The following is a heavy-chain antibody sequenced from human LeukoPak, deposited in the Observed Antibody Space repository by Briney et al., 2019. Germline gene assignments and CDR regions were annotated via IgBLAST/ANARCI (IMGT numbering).Heavy chain of an antibody. Sequence: PGGSLRLSCAASGLPVRFAGYAMSWVRQAPGKGLEWVATISGSGDTTYQADSLKGRFTISRDNSKNTLYLQMNSVRAEDTAVYYCAAGGQWLVGGIEYWGQGTLGSASS. D-gene: IGHD6-19*01. J-gene: IGHJ4*02. CDR1: GLPVRFAGYA. CDR3: AAGGQWLVGGIEY. CDR2: ISGSGDTT. V-gene: IGHV3-23*01.